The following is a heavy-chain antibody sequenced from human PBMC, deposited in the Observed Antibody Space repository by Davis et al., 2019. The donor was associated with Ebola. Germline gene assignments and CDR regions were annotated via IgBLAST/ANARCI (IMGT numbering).Heavy chain of an antibody. CDR3: ARVYSSGWYGWFDP. CDR1: GASISDGDYY. D-gene: IGHD6-19*01. J-gene: IGHJ6*02. V-gene: IGHV4-30-4*01. CDR2: MFYRGTT. Sequence: MPSETLSLTCSVPGASISDGDYYWSWIRQPPGKGLEWIAYMFYRGTTNYNPSLQSRVIISVDTSKNQFSLKLSSVTAADTAVYYCARVYSSGWYGWFDPWGQGTTVTVSS.